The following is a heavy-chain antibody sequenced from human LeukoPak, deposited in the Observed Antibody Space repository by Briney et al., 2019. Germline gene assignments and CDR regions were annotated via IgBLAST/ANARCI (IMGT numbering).Heavy chain of an antibody. Sequence: SETLSLTCTVSGDSISSYYWSWIRQPPGKGLEWIGYIYYSGSTNYNPSLKSRVTISVDTSKNQFSLKLSPVTAADTAVYYCARGSGIVGATFDYWGQGTLVTVSS. CDR1: GDSISSYY. D-gene: IGHD1-26*01. CDR2: IYYSGST. V-gene: IGHV4-59*01. J-gene: IGHJ4*02. CDR3: ARGSGIVGATFDY.